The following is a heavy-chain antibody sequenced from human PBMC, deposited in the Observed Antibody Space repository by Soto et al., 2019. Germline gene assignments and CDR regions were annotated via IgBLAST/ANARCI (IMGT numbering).Heavy chain of an antibody. CDR1: GRIFSSFP. V-gene: IGHV1-69*06. CDR2: VISASGSV. CDR3: ARVGSRDAYNYVLDH. J-gene: IGHJ1*01. D-gene: IGHD5-18*01. Sequence: QVQVVQSGAEVKKPRSSVKISCKASGRIFSSFPTSWVRQVPGQGLEWMGGVISASGSVTYAPKFQGRVTITAVNSAGMGYLELTSLTSEDTAIYYCARVGSRDAYNYVLDHWGPGTMVTVSS.